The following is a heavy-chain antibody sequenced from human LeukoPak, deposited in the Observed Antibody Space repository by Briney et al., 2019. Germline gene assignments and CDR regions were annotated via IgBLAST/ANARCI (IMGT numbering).Heavy chain of an antibody. Sequence: GGSLRLSCAASGFTFSTYAMSWVRQAPGKGLEWVSAISGSGTSTYYADSVRGRFTISRDNSKSTLYLQMNSLRAEDTAVYYCAKGPGGIYHYWGQGTLVTVSS. D-gene: IGHD1-26*01. CDR2: ISGSGTST. CDR3: AKGPGGIYHY. CDR1: GFTFSTYA. V-gene: IGHV3-23*01. J-gene: IGHJ4*02.